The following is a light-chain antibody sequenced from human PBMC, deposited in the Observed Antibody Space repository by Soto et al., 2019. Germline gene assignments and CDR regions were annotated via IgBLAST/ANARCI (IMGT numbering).Light chain of an antibody. CDR3: QQYGSSQIT. Sequence: EIVLTHSPATLSLSPWEIATLSCRASQSVSSYLAWYQQKPGQAPRLLIYGASSRATGIPDRFSGSGSGTDFTLTISRLEPEDFAVYYCQQYGSSQITFGQGTRLEIK. CDR2: GAS. V-gene: IGKV3-20*01. J-gene: IGKJ5*01. CDR1: QSVSSY.